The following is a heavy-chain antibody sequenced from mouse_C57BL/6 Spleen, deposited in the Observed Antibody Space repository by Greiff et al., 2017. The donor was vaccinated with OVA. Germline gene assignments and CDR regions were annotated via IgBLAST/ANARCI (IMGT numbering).Heavy chain of an antibody. J-gene: IGHJ1*03. V-gene: IGHV1-47*01. CDR2: SHPYNDDT. Sequence: QVQLQQSGAELVKPGASVKMSCKASGYTFTTYPIEWITAHHLKSLDCIIPSHPYNDDTKYNEKFKGKATLTVEKSSSTVYLELSRLTSDDSAVYYGARRYDDGSYWYFDVWGTGTTVTVSS. CDR3: ARRYDDGSYWYFDV. D-gene: IGHD2-12*01. CDR1: GYTFTTYP.